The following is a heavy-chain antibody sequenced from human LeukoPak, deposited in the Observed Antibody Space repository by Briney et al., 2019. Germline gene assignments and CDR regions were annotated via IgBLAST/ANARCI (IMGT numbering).Heavy chain of an antibody. CDR2: INPNSGGT. J-gene: IGHJ4*02. CDR1: GYTFTGYY. V-gene: IGHV1-2*02. D-gene: IGHD2-2*01. CDR3: ARGKARSSTSCPH. Sequence: ASVKVSCKASGYTFTGYYMHWVRPAPGQGLAWMGWINPNSGGTNYAQKFQGRVTMTRDTSISTAYMELSRLRSDDTAVYYCARGKARSSTSCPHWGQGTLVTVSS.